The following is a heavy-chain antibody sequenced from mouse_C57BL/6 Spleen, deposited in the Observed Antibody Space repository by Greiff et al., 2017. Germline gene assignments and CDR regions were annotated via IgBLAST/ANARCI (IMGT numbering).Heavy chain of an antibody. D-gene: IGHD1-1*01. CDR2: IDPSDSYT. V-gene: IGHV1-69*01. J-gene: IGHJ2*01. Sequence: VQLQQSGAELVMPGASVKLSCKASGYTFTSYWMHWVKQRPGQGLEWIGEIDPSDSYTNYNQKFKGKSTLTVDKSSSTAYMQLSSLTSEDSAVYYGARGTTVVASGYFDYWGQGTTRTVSS. CDR1: GYTFTSYW. CDR3: ARGTTVVASGYFDY.